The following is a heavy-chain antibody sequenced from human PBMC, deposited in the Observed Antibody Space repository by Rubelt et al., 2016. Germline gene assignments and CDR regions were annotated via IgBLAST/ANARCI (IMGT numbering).Heavy chain of an antibody. CDR1: GFTFSSYS. J-gene: IGHJ6*02. Sequence: EVQLVESGGGLVQPGGSLRLSCAASGFTFSSYSMNWVRQAPGKGLEWVSYISSSSTIYYADSVKGRFTISRDNAKNSLYLQMNSLRAEDTAVYYCARVILSGQQLVILGYYGMDVWGQGTTVTVSS. V-gene: IGHV3-48*01. D-gene: IGHD6-13*01. CDR2: ISSSSTI. CDR3: ARVILSGQQLVILGYYGMDV.